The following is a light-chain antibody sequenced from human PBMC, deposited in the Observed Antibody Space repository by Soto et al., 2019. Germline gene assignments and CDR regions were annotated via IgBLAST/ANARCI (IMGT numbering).Light chain of an antibody. Sequence: VLTQPPSASGTPGQRVTISCYGSSYNIGGNSVNWYQQVPGTAPRLLMYSDNQRPSGVPDRFSGSKSGTSGSLAISWLQSEDEADYYCVAWDDSLNGPVFGGGTKLTVL. V-gene: IGLV1-44*01. CDR1: SYNIGGNS. J-gene: IGLJ2*01. CDR2: SDN. CDR3: VAWDDSLNGPV.